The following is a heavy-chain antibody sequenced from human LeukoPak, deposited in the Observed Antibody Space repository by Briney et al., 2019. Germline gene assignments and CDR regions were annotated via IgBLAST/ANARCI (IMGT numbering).Heavy chain of an antibody. CDR3: ARGGGGALYYYDH. CDR2: IYHSGST. V-gene: IGHV4-4*02. Sequence: SETLSLTCAVSGGSISSSNWWSWVRQPPGKGLEWIGEIYHSGSTNYNPSLKSRVTISVDKSKNQFSLKLSSVTAADTAVYYCARGGGGALYYYDHWGQGTLVTVSS. J-gene: IGHJ4*02. CDR1: GGSISSSNW. D-gene: IGHD2-8*01.